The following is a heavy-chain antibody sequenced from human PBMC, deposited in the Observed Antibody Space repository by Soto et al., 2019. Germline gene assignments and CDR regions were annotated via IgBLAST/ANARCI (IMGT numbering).Heavy chain of an antibody. CDR1: GFTFSNFW. J-gene: IGHJ5*02. CDR2: MNQDGSEK. V-gene: IGHV3-7*04. D-gene: IGHD1-26*01. CDR3: AKDASGGSVT. Sequence: EVQLVESGGDLVQPGGSLRLSCAASGFTFSNFWMSRVRQTPGRGLEWVANMNQDGSEKYYLDSVRGRFTISRDNAKNSLSLQINSVRAEDTAVYYCAKDASGGSVTWGQGTPVIVSS.